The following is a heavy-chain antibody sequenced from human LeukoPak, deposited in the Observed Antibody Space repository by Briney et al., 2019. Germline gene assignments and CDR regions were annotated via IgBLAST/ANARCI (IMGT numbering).Heavy chain of an antibody. Sequence: ASVKVSCKASGYSFSGHGITWVRQAPGQGLEWMGWISAYNGNTKYAQNLQGRVTMTTDISTSTAYMELRSLRSDDTAVYYCARPGADCGSAGCYTYPYYGLDVWGQGTTVTVSS. CDR2: ISAYNGNT. V-gene: IGHV1-18*01. CDR1: GYSFSGHG. CDR3: ARPGADCGSAGCYTYPYYGLDV. D-gene: IGHD2-2*02. J-gene: IGHJ6*02.